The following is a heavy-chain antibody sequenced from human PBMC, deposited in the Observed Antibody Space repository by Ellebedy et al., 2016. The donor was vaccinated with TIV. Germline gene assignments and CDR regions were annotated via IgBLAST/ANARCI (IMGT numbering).Heavy chain of an antibody. D-gene: IGHD1-26*01. CDR2: IYSDGSSI. Sequence: GGSLRLXXAASGFTFSNHWMHWVRQAPGKGLVWVSRIYSDGSSISYADSVKGRFTISRDNAKSTLYLQMSNLRADDTAVYYCTRVLYSGSFYFDSWGQGTLVTVSS. V-gene: IGHV3-74*01. J-gene: IGHJ4*02. CDR1: GFTFSNHW. CDR3: TRVLYSGSFYFDS.